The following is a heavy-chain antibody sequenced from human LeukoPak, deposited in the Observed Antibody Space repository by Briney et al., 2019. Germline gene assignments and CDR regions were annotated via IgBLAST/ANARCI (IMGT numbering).Heavy chain of an antibody. CDR1: GFTFSSYA. V-gene: IGHV3-23*01. CDR3: ARATGGYDLCDY. Sequence: PGGSLRLSCAASGFTFSSYAMSWVRQAPGKGLEWVSAISGSGGSTYYADSVKGRFTISRDNSKNTLYLQMNSLRAEDTAVYYCARATGGYDLCDYWGQGTLVTVSS. CDR2: ISGSGGST. J-gene: IGHJ4*02. D-gene: IGHD5-12*01.